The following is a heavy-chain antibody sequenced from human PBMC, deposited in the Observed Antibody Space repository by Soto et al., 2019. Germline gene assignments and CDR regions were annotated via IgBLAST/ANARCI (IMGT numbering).Heavy chain of an antibody. CDR2: IKHDGSDK. V-gene: IGHV3-7*01. J-gene: IGHJ6*02. CDR1: GFTFSSYW. CDR3: AREVPAAPSRGPYYYGMDV. D-gene: IGHD2-2*01. Sequence: EVQLVESGGGLVQPGGSLRLSCEASGFTFSSYWMSWVRQAPGKGLEWVANIKHDGSDKYYVGSVKGRFTISRDNAKNSLYLQMNSLTDEDTAVNSCAREVPAAPSRGPYYYGMDVWGHGTTVTVSS.